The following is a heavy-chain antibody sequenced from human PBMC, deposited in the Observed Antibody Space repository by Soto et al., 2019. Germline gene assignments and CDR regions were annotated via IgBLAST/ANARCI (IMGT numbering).Heavy chain of an antibody. Sequence: GASVKLACKASGYTFTSYAMHWVRQAPGQRLEWMGWINAGNGNTKYSQKFQGRVTITRDTSASTAYMELSSLRSEDTAVYYCARATSKVRFLDYWGQGTLVTVSS. CDR3: ARATSKVRFLDY. CDR2: INAGNGNT. D-gene: IGHD3-10*01. J-gene: IGHJ4*02. CDR1: GYTFTSYA. V-gene: IGHV1-3*01.